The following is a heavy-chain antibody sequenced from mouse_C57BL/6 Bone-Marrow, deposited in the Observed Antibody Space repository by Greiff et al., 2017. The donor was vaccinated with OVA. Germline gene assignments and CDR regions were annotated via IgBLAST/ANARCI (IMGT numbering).Heavy chain of an antibody. D-gene: IGHD2-3*01. V-gene: IGHV1-15*01. Sequence: QVQLQQSGAELVRPGASVTLSCKASGYTFTDYEMHWVKQTPVHGLEWIGAIDPETGGTAYNQKFKGKAILTADKSSSTAYMELRSLISEDSAVYYCTRWLLFYFDYWGQGTTLTVSS. J-gene: IGHJ2*01. CDR3: TRWLLFYFDY. CDR1: GYTFTDYE. CDR2: IDPETGGT.